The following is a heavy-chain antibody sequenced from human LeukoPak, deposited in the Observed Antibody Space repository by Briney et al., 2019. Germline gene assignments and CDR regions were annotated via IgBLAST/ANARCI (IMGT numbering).Heavy chain of an antibody. CDR1: GFSFSTYY. D-gene: IGHD1-14*01. CDR2: ISSSSTYI. J-gene: IGHJ4*02. V-gene: IGHV3-21*01. CDR3: VRENHGSFDY. Sequence: GGSLRLSCAASGFSFSTYYVNWVRQDPGKGLEWVSCISSSSTYIYYSDSVRGRFAISRDNAKNSLYLQMNSLRAEDTAVYYCVRENHGSFDYWGQGSLVTVSS.